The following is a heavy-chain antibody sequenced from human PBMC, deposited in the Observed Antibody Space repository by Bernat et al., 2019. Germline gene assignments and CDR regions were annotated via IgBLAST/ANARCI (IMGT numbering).Heavy chain of an antibody. D-gene: IGHD2-2*01. CDR3: ARKGCSSTSCYWFSVSDNWFDP. J-gene: IGHJ5*02. CDR1: GGSISSSSYY. CDR2: IYYSGST. Sequence: QLQLQESGPGLVKPSETLSLTCTVSGGSISSSSYYWGWIRQPPGKGLEWIGSIYYSGSTYYNPSLKSRVTISVDTSKNQFSLKLSSVTAADTAVYYCARKGCSSTSCYWFSVSDNWFDPWGQGTLVTVSS. V-gene: IGHV4-39*01.